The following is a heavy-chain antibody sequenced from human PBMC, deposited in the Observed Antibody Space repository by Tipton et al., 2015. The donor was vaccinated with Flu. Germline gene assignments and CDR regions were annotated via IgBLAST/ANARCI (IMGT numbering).Heavy chain of an antibody. CDR3: ARGPLPDSNWYNGMDV. CDR1: GFTFSSYD. V-gene: IGHV3-13*01. CDR2: IGSSGDT. J-gene: IGHJ6*02. Sequence: SLRLSCEASGFTFSSYDMHWVRQTTGKGLQWVSGIGSSGDTYYTDAVKGRFTISRENAKNSVYLQMRSLRAGDTAVYYCARGPLPDSNWYNGMDVWGQGITVTVFS. D-gene: IGHD6-13*01.